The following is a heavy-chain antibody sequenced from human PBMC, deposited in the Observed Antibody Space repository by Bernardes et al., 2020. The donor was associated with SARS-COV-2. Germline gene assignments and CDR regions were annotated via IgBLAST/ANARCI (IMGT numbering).Heavy chain of an antibody. Sequence: LSLTCTVSGGSISEYYWTWIRLAPGRGLEWIGYISSSGSTNYNPSLKSRVTMSVDTSKNQFSLKLSSVTAADSAVYYCAREQWLVRYFDYWGQGNLVTVSS. CDR2: ISSSGST. J-gene: IGHJ4*02. D-gene: IGHD6-19*01. CDR3: AREQWLVRYFDY. V-gene: IGHV4-59*01. CDR1: GGSISEYY.